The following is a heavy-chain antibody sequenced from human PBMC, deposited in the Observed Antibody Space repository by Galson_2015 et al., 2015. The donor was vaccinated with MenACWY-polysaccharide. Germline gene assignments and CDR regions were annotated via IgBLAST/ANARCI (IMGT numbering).Heavy chain of an antibody. V-gene: IGHV5-51*01. CDR2: IYPGDSDT. CDR1: GYSFTSYW. D-gene: IGHD3-22*01. CDR3: ARSYYDSSGYSIYWYFEL. J-gene: IGHJ2*01. Sequence: QSGAEVKKPGESLKISRKGSGYSFTSYWIGWVRQMPGKGLEWMGIIYPGDSDTRYSPSFQGQVTISADKSISTAYLQWSSLKASDTAMYYCARSYYDSSGYSIYWYFELWGRGTLVTVSS.